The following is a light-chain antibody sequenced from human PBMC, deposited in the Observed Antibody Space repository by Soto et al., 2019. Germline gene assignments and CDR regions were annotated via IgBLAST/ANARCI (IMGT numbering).Light chain of an antibody. CDR1: SSNIGAGYD. CDR2: GNS. V-gene: IGLV1-40*01. J-gene: IGLJ1*01. CDR3: QSYDSSLSGFYV. Sequence: QSVLTQPPSVSGAPGQRVTISCTGSSSNIGAGYDVHWYQQLPGTAPKLLIYGNSNRPSGVPDRFSGSKSGTSASLAITGLQAEDEADYYCQSYDSSLSGFYVSGPGTKVNVL.